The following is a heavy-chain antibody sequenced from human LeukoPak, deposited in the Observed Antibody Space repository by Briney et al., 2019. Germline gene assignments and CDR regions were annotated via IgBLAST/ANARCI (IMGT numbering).Heavy chain of an antibody. Sequence: PSQTLSLTCTVSGGSISSGDYYWSWIRLPPGKGLAWIGYIYYSGSTYYNPSLKSRVTISVDTSKNQFSLKLSSVTAADTAVYYYARERNSGYHGSAFDIWGQGTMVTVSS. J-gene: IGHJ3*02. CDR1: GGSISSGDYY. CDR3: ARERNSGYHGSAFDI. CDR2: IYYSGST. V-gene: IGHV4-30-4*01. D-gene: IGHD5-12*01.